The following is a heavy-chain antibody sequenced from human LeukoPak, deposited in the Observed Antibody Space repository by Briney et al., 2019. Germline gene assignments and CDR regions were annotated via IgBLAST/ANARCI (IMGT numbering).Heavy chain of an antibody. CDR2: ISSSSSYI. Sequence: GGSLRLSCAASGFTFSSYSMNWVRQAPGKGLEWVSSISSSSSYIYYADLVKGRFTISRDNAKNSLYLQMNSLRAEDTAVYYCASRTEDDGLDIWGQGTMVTVSS. D-gene: IGHD4-17*01. V-gene: IGHV3-21*01. CDR3: ASRTEDDGLDI. CDR1: GFTFSSYS. J-gene: IGHJ3*02.